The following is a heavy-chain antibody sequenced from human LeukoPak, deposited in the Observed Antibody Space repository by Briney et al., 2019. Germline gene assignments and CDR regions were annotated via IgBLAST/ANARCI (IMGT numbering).Heavy chain of an antibody. J-gene: IGHJ4*02. CDR3: ARDDTYYYDSSGYYAGDY. V-gene: IGHV1-2*02. CDR2: INPNSGGT. D-gene: IGHD3-22*01. Sequence: ASVKVSCKASGYTFTVYYMHWVRQAPGQGLEWMGWINPNSGGTNYAQKFQGRVTMTRDTSISTAYMKLSRLRSDDTAVNYCARDDTYYYDSSGYYAGDYWGQGTLVTVSS. CDR1: GYTFTVYY.